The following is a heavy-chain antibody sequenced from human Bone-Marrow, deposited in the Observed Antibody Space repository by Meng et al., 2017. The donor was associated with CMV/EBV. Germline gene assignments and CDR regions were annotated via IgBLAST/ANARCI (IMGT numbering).Heavy chain of an antibody. CDR2: ISNSSHYI. D-gene: IGHD1-26*01. CDR1: GFPCSSSG. Sequence: LSGAAFGFPCSSSGMNVVRQTPEKGLEWIGSISNSSHYIYYADSVKRRFPISRDNAKNSLYLQMDSLRAEDTAVYYCARVREGHYFDYWGQGTLVTVSS. J-gene: IGHJ4*02. V-gene: IGHV3-21*01. CDR3: ARVREGHYFDY.